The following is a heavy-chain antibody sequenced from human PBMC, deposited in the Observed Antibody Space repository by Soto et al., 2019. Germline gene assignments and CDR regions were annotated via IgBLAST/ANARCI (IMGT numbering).Heavy chain of an antibody. CDR2: IWYDGSNK. J-gene: IGHJ4*02. CDR1: GFTFTSLG. V-gene: IGHV3-33*01. Sequence: GSLKLPCAPAGFTFTSLGLHWARQAPRKGLEWVAVIWYDGSNKYYADSVKGRFTISRDNSKNTLYLQMNGLRAEDTAVYYCARDPPYPPIVVVPAAMLPDYWGQGTLVTVSS. CDR3: ARDPPYPPIVVVPAAMLPDY. D-gene: IGHD2-2*01.